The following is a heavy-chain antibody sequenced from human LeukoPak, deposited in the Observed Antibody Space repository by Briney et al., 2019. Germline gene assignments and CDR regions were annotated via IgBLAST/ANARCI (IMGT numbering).Heavy chain of an antibody. J-gene: IGHJ4*02. CDR2: ISSSGNTI. CDR1: GFTFSNYE. CDR3: AKDYNRAYYYGSGFDY. D-gene: IGHD3-10*01. V-gene: IGHV3-48*03. Sequence: PGGSLRLSCAASGFTFSNYEMNWVRQAPGKGLEWVSYISSSGNTIYYADSVKGRFTISRDNAKNSLDLRMNSLRAEDTAVYYCAKDYNRAYYYGSGFDYWGQGTLVTVSS.